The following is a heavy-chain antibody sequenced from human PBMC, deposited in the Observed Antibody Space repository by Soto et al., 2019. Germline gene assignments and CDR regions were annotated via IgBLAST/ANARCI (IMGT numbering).Heavy chain of an antibody. V-gene: IGHV3-30*18. D-gene: IGHD1-1*01. CDR1: GFRFSSYG. Sequence: QAQLVESGGGVVQPGRSLRLSCEVSGFRFSSYGVHWVRQAPGKGLEWVALISDDGRNTFYPDSVKGRFSISRDNSKNTVYLQMNSLRSEDTAVYYCAKDPRGNCDVTHYYNGMDVWGQGTTVTVSS. J-gene: IGHJ6*02. CDR3: AKDPRGNCDVTHYYNGMDV. CDR2: ISDDGRNT.